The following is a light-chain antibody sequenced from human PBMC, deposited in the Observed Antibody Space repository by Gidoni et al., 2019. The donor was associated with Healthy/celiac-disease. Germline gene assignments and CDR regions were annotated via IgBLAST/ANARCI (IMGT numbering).Light chain of an antibody. J-gene: IGKJ1*01. Sequence: AIQMTQSPSSLSASIGDRVTITCRASQGIRNDLGWYQQRPGKPPKLLIHGAYSLQSGVPSRFSGSGSGTYFTLTISSLRPEDFAIYYCLQDSNYPLTFXQXTKVEIK. V-gene: IGKV1-6*01. CDR1: QGIRND. CDR3: LQDSNYPLT. CDR2: GAY.